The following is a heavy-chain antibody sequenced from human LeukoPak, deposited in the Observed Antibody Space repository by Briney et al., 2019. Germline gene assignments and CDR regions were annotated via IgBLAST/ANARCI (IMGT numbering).Heavy chain of an antibody. J-gene: IGHJ3*02. CDR2: NYYSGTT. CDR3: ARGPLYGGNSGGAFDI. Sequence: TSETLSLTCTVSGGSISTYYWSWIRQPPGKGLEWIGYNYYSGTTKSNPSLKGRVTISVDTSKNQFSLKLSSVTAADTAVYYCARGPLYGGNSGGAFDIWGQGTMVTVSS. CDR1: GGSISTYY. V-gene: IGHV4-59*01. D-gene: IGHD4-23*01.